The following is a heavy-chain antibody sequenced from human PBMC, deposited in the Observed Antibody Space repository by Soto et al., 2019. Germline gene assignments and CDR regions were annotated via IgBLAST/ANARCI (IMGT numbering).Heavy chain of an antibody. V-gene: IGHV4-39*01. CDR2: IYYSGST. Sequence: SETLSLTCTVSGGSISSSSYYWGWIRQPPGKGLEWIGSIYYSGSTYYNPSLKSRVTISVDTSKNQFSLKLSSVTAADTAMYYCARQDPNDSSGYYPFDYWGQGTLVTVSS. D-gene: IGHD3-22*01. J-gene: IGHJ4*02. CDR3: ARQDPNDSSGYYPFDY. CDR1: GGSISSSSYY.